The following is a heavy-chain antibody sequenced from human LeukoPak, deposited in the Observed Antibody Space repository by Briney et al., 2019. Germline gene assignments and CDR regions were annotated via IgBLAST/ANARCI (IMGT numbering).Heavy chain of an antibody. D-gene: IGHD3-10*01. CDR2: IYYSGST. Sequence: SETLSLTCTVSGGSISSSSYYWGWIRQPPGKGLEWIGSIYYSGSTYYNPSLKSRVTISVDTSKNQFSLKLSSVTAADTAVYYCARRSRVYYGSGSRNWFDPWGQGTLVTVSS. J-gene: IGHJ5*02. V-gene: IGHV4-39*07. CDR1: GGSISSSSYY. CDR3: ARRSRVYYGSGSRNWFDP.